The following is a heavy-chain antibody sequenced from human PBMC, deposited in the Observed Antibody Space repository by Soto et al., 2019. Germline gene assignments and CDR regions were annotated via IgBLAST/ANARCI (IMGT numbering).Heavy chain of an antibody. Sequence: PGGSLRLSCAASGFTFSTYTMSWVRQAPGKGLEYVSAISGSGGDTYYADIVKGRFTISRDNSKNTLYPQMNSLRAEDTAVYYCAKTPLTVTTVGEFDHWGQGTLVTVSS. D-gene: IGHD4-17*01. CDR2: ISGSGGDT. V-gene: IGHV3-23*01. J-gene: IGHJ4*02. CDR3: AKTPLTVTTVGEFDH. CDR1: GFTFSTYT.